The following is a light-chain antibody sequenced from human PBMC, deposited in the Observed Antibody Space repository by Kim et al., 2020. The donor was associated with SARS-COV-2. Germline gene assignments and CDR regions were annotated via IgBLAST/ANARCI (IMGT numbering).Light chain of an antibody. V-gene: IGKV1-9*01. CDR3: QQFFVYPRT. CDR1: QYIANY. Sequence: ASVGDRVTITCRASQYIANYLAWYQQNPGKAPKLLIYGVSTLASGVPSRFSGSGSETEFALTISSLQPEDFATYSCQQFFVYPRTFGQGTKVDIK. CDR2: GVS. J-gene: IGKJ1*01.